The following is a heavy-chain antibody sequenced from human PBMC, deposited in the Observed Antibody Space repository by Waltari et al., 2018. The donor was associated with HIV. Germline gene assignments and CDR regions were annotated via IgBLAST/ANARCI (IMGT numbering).Heavy chain of an antibody. D-gene: IGHD3-10*01. CDR2: IKPSGST. V-gene: IGHV4-34*01. Sequence: VQLQQWGAGLLKPSEPMSLTCALHGGSFRGYYRSGLRQPPVKGREWLGEIKPSGSTNYNPSLKSRVTKSVDTSKNQFSLKLSSVTAADTAVYYCARGNPYGSGSYPLWYDYYYGMDVWGQGTTVTVSS. CDR1: GGSFRGYY. J-gene: IGHJ6*02. CDR3: ARGNPYGSGSYPLWYDYYYGMDV.